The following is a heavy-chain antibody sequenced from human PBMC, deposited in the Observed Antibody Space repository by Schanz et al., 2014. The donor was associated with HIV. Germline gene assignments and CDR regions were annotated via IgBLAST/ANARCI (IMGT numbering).Heavy chain of an antibody. J-gene: IGHJ4*02. CDR1: GYTFTGHY. Sequence: QVQLEQSGAEVKKPGASVTVSCRSSGYTFTGHYMHWVRQAPGQGLEWMGGIVPVLAVANYAQKFQGRVTITADESTSTAYMELSSLKSEDTAMYYCASSRPMGLEIDFWGQGTLVTVSS. V-gene: IGHV1-69*10. CDR3: ASSRPMGLEIDF. CDR2: IVPVLAVA. D-gene: IGHD1-1*01.